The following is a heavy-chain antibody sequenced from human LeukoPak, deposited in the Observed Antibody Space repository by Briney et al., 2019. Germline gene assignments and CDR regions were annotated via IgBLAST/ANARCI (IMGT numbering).Heavy chain of an antibody. J-gene: IGHJ4*02. D-gene: IGHD6-19*01. V-gene: IGHV3-30*04. CDR2: ISYDGSNK. CDR3: ARDRLRSRPGLAVAGLGDDY. Sequence: GRSLRLSCAASGFTFSTYAMHWVRQGPGKGLEWVAVISYDGSNKYYADSVKGRFTISRDNSKNTLYLEMNSLRAEDTAVYYCARDRLRSRPGLAVAGLGDDYWGQGTLVTVSS. CDR1: GFTFSTYA.